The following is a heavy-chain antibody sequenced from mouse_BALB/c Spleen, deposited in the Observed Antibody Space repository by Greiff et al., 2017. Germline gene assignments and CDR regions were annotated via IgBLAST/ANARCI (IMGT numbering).Heavy chain of an antibody. CDR3: TRIYRYDVGRYAMDY. CDR1: GYTFTSYW. J-gene: IGHJ4*01. V-gene: IGHV1-5*01. Sequence: VQLQQSGTVLARPGASVKMSCKASGYTFTSYWMHWVKQRPGQGLEWIGAIYPGNSDTSYNQKFKGKAKLTAVTSTSTAYMELSSLTNEDSAVYYCTRIYRYDVGRYAMDYWGQGTSVTVSS. CDR2: IYPGNSDT. D-gene: IGHD2-14*01.